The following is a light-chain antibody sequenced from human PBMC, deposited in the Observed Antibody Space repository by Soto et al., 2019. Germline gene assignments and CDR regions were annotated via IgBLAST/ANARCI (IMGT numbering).Light chain of an antibody. Sequence: EIVLTQSPGTLSLSPGERATLSCRASQSVTSSYLAWYQQKPGQAPRLLIYGASSRATGIPDRFRGSGSGADVTLTITRLEPEDFAVYYGQQYGTSPYTFGPGTKVDI. J-gene: IGKJ3*01. CDR1: QSVTSSY. CDR2: GAS. V-gene: IGKV3-20*01. CDR3: QQYGTSPYT.